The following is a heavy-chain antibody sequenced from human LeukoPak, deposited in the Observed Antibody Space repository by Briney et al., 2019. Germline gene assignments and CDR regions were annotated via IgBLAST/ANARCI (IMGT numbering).Heavy chain of an antibody. J-gene: IGHJ4*02. Sequence: PSETLSLTCTVSGGSISSGDSYWSWIRQLPGKGLEWIGCIYYSGTPYYNPSLQSRLTISVDTSKNQFSLRLSSVTAADTAIYFCARTGYFYDSSFAYYFDSWGQGTLVTVSS. CDR3: ARTGYFYDSSFAYYFDS. V-gene: IGHV4-31*03. CDR2: IYYSGTP. CDR1: GGSISSGDSY. D-gene: IGHD3-22*01.